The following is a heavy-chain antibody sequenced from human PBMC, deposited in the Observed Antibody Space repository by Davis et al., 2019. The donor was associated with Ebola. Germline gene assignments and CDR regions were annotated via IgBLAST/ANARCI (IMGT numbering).Heavy chain of an antibody. V-gene: IGHV1-8*03. J-gene: IGHJ4*02. CDR3: AREKDR. D-gene: IGHD1-14*01. CDR2: MNPNSGNT. CDR1: GYTFTSYG. Sequence: AASVKVSCKASGYTFTSYGISWVRQAPGQGLEWMGWMNPNSGNTGYAQKFQGRVTITADESTSTAYMELSSLRSEDTAVYYCAREKDRWGQGTLVTVSS.